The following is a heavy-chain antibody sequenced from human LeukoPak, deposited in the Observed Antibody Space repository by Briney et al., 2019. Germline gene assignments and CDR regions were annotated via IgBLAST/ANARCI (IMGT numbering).Heavy chain of an antibody. CDR1: GFSFSSYA. D-gene: IGHD2-8*01. CDR3: ARDGSAIVLMVYAIQLDY. J-gene: IGHJ4*02. Sequence: GGSLRLSCATSGFSFSSYAMSWVRQAPGKGLEWVSAMSSSDDGRYYAASVRGRFTISRDTSRSTLYLQMNSPRAEDTAVYYCARDGSAIVLMVYAIQLDYWGQGTLVTVSS. CDR2: MSSSDDGR. V-gene: IGHV3-23*01.